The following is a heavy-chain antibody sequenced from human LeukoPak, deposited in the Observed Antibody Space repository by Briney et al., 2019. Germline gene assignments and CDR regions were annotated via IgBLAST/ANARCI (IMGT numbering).Heavy chain of an antibody. D-gene: IGHD6-6*01. J-gene: IGHJ5*01. Sequence: SGTLSLTCAVSGGSISSSNWRSWVRPPPRKGLEWTGEIYHSGSTYSNPSLQSRVIISVDKSKNHFSLKLTSLTAADTAVYYCARTSAEYSNSWIDSWGQGTLVIVSS. CDR2: IYHSGST. CDR1: GGSISSSNW. CDR3: ARTSAEYSNSWIDS. V-gene: IGHV4-4*02.